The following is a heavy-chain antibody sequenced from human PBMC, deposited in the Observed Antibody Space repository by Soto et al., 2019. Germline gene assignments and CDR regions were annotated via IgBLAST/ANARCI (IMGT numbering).Heavy chain of an antibody. J-gene: IGHJ4*02. Sequence: LQLQESGPGLVKSSETLSLICTVSGESISRANYYWGWIRQPPGKGLEWIGSISYSGSTYYNPSLKSRVTISVEMYKNQLSLQLSSVTATDTALYYCARPGSVSGWFYFDSWGQGTLVTVSS. D-gene: IGHD6-19*01. CDR3: ARPGSVSGWFYFDS. CDR2: ISYSGST. V-gene: IGHV4-39*01. CDR1: GESISRANYY.